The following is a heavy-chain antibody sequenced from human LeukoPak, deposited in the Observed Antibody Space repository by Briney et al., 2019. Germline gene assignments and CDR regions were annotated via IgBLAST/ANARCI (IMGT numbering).Heavy chain of an antibody. CDR3: ARGYSSSSFDWFDP. CDR1: GGSISSYY. V-gene: IGHV4-59*01. D-gene: IGHD6-6*01. Sequence: SETLSLTCTDSGGSISSYYWSWLRQPPGKGLEWIGNIYYSGSTNYNPSLKSRVTISVDTSKNQFSLKLSSVTAADTAVYYCARGYSSSSFDWFDPWGQGTLVTVSS. CDR2: IYYSGST. J-gene: IGHJ5*02.